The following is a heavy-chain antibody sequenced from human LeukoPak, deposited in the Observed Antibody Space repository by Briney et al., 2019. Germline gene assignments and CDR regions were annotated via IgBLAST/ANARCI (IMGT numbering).Heavy chain of an antibody. CDR2: IKHSGST. V-gene: IGHV4-34*01. CDR3: ARATAAGYFQH. J-gene: IGHJ1*01. CDR1: GGSFSDYY. D-gene: IGHD4-17*01. Sequence: SETLSLTCAVYGGSFSDYYWSWIRQPPGKGLEWIGEIKHSGSTNYNPSLKSRVTISVDTSKNQFSLELNSVTAADTAVYYCARATAAGYFQHWGQGTPVTVSS.